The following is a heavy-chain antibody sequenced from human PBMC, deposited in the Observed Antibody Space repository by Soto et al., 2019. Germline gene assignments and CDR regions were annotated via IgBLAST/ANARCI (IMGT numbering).Heavy chain of an antibody. CDR1: GYTFTSHY. D-gene: IGHD7-27*01. CDR2: INPSGGST. CDR3: ARAPPGPPYFDY. Sequence: ASVKVYCKASGYTFTSHYMHWVRKAPGQGLEWMGIINPSGGSTSYAQKFQGRVTMTRDTSTSTVYMELSSLRSEDTAVYYCARAPPGPPYFDYWGQGTLVTVSS. J-gene: IGHJ4*02. V-gene: IGHV1-46*01.